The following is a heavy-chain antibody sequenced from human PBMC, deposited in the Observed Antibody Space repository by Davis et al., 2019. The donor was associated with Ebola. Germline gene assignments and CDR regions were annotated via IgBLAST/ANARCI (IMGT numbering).Heavy chain of an antibody. J-gene: IGHJ6*03. D-gene: IGHD3-10*01. CDR3: ARDTGMVTGYYEDV. V-gene: IGHV1-18*01. CDR2: ISAYNGNI. CDR1: GYTFTRYC. Sequence: AASVKVSCKASGYTFTRYCITWVRQAPGQGLEWMGWISAYNGNIKYAQKFQGRVTMTTDTSTSTAYMVLRNLRSEDTAVYYCARDTGMVTGYYEDVWGQGTTVTVSS.